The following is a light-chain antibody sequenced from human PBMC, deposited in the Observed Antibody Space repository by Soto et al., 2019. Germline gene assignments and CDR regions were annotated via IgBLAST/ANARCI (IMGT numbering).Light chain of an antibody. CDR2: GAS. Sequence: EIVLTQSPGTLSLSPGERTTLSCRASQSVTSNYLAWYQQKPGQAPRLLIYGASSRAPGIPDRFSGSGSGTDFTLTISRLEPEDFAVYFCRQYGSSPWTFGQGTKVEIK. CDR3: RQYGSSPWT. J-gene: IGKJ1*01. CDR1: QSVTSNY. V-gene: IGKV3-20*01.